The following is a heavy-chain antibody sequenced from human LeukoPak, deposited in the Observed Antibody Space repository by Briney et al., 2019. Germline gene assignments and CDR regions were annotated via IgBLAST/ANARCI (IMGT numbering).Heavy chain of an antibody. Sequence: GASVKVSCKASGYTFTGYYMHWVRQAPGQGLEWMGWINPNSGGTNYAQKFQGRVTMTRDTSISTAYMELSRLRSDGTAVYYCARLTYYDFWSGYYSDDYWGQGTLVTVSS. J-gene: IGHJ4*02. V-gene: IGHV1-2*02. D-gene: IGHD3-3*01. CDR2: INPNSGGT. CDR3: ARLTYYDFWSGYYSDDY. CDR1: GYTFTGYY.